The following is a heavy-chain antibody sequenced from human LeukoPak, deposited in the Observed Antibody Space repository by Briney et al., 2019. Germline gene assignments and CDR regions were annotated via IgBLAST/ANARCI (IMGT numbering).Heavy chain of an antibody. CDR2: ISSNGGST. Sequence: GGSLRPSCAASGFTFSSYAMHWVRQAPGKGLEYVSAISSNGGSTYYANSVKGRFTISRDNSKNTLYLQMGSLRAEDMAVYYCARSEDYDYVWGSYRYIFDYWGQGTLVTVSS. CDR1: GFTFSSYA. V-gene: IGHV3-64*01. CDR3: ARSEDYDYVWGSYRYIFDY. J-gene: IGHJ4*02. D-gene: IGHD3-16*02.